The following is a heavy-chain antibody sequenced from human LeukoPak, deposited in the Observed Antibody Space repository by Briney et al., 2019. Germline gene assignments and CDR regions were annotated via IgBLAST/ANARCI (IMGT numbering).Heavy chain of an antibody. Sequence: GASVKVSCKASGHTFTSNDINWVRQATGLGLEWLGWMSPKSGNTGYAQKFQGRVTMTRDTSISTAYMELSSLRFDDTAVYFCTREKDCADGICYEDWGQGTLVTVSS. CDR2: MSPKSGNT. CDR3: TREKDCADGICYED. V-gene: IGHV1-8*01. D-gene: IGHD2-8*01. CDR1: GHTFTSND. J-gene: IGHJ4*02.